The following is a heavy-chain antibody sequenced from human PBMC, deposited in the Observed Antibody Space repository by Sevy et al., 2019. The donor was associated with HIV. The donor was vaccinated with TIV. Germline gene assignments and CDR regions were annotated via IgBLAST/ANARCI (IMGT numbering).Heavy chain of an antibody. V-gene: IGHV4-59*01. D-gene: IGHD3-22*01. Sequence: SETLSLTCTVSGGSISSYYWSWIRQPPGKGLEWIGYIYYSGSTNYNPSLKSRVTISVDTSKNQFSLKLSSVTAADTAVYYCARQRPYYSDSRGYSRSFDFWGQGTLVTVSS. CDR2: IYYSGST. CDR3: ARQRPYYSDSRGYSRSFDF. CDR1: GGSISSYY. J-gene: IGHJ4*02.